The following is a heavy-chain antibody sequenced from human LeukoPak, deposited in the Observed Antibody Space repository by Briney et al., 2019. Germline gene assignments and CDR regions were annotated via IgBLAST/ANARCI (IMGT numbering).Heavy chain of an antibody. Sequence: SETLSLTCTVSGGSISSHSWSWIRQPPGKGLEWIGYIYYSGSTNYNPSLKSRVTISVDTSKNQFSLKLSSVTAADTAVYYCARAGISKDAFDIWGQGTMVTVSS. CDR1: GGSISSHS. CDR2: IYYSGST. CDR3: ARAGISKDAFDI. J-gene: IGHJ3*02. D-gene: IGHD1-14*01. V-gene: IGHV4-59*11.